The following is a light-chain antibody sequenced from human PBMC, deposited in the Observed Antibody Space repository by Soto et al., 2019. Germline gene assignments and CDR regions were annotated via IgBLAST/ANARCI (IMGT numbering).Light chain of an antibody. J-gene: IGKJ5*01. CDR2: AAS. CDR3: QQYNNGITIK. V-gene: IGKV3-15*01. CDR1: HSVGST. Sequence: TQSPSTLFTAPAQLAPLSCESSHSVGSTLAWYQQKPGQAPRLLIYAASARATGIPARSSGSGSGTDFTLTISCLQSEDVAVYYYQQYNNGITIKFGQGTRPEVK.